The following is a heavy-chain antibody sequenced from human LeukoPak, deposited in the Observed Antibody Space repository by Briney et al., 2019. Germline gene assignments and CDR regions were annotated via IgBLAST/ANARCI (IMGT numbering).Heavy chain of an antibody. D-gene: IGHD5-24*01. CDR2: VYYSGST. CDR3: ARELDGHGGWFDP. V-gene: IGHV4-59*01. Sequence: SETLSLTCTVSGDSISDYYWSWIRQPLGKGLEWIGEVYYSGSTHYNPFLKSRVTISIDTSKNEFSLRLTSVTAADTAVYYCARELDGHGGWFDPWGQGTLVTVSS. J-gene: IGHJ5*02. CDR1: GDSISDYY.